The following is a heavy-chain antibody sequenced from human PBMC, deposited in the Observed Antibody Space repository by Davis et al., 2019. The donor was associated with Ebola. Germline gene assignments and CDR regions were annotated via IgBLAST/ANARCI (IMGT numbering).Heavy chain of an antibody. Sequence: MPSETLSLTCTVSGGSISSYYWSWIRQPPGKGLEWIGYIYYSGSTNYNPSLKSRVTISVDTSKNQFSLKLSSVTAADTAVYYCAKEVRYYYYYGMDAWGQGTTVTVSS. CDR3: AKEVRYYYYYGMDA. CDR2: IYYSGST. V-gene: IGHV4-59*12. J-gene: IGHJ6*02. CDR1: GGSISSYY.